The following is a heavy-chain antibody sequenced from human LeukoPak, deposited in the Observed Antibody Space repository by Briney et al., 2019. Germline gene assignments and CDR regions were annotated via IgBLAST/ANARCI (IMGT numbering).Heavy chain of an antibody. CDR3: ASAKTDFWSGYYSY. CDR1: GGSISSGSYY. J-gene: IGHJ4*02. D-gene: IGHD3-3*01. Sequence: PSETLSLTCTVSGGSISSGSYYWSWIRQPAGKGLEWIGRIYTSGSTNYNPSLKSRVTISVDTSKNQFSLNLSSVTAADTAVYYCASAKTDFWSGYYSYWGQGTLVTVSS. V-gene: IGHV4-61*02. CDR2: IYTSGST.